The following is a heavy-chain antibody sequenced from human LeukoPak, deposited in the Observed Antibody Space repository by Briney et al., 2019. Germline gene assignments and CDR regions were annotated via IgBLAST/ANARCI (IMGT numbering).Heavy chain of an antibody. J-gene: IGHJ4*02. CDR2: ISSSSSYI. V-gene: IGHV3-21*01. Sequence: PGGSLRLSCAASGFTFSNYSMNWVRQAPGKGLEWVSSISSSSSYIYYADSVKGRFTISRDNAKNSLYLQMNSLRAEDTAVYYCARDSELGITNENHYWGQGTLVTVSS. CDR3: ARDSELGITNENHY. D-gene: IGHD7-27*01. CDR1: GFTFSNYS.